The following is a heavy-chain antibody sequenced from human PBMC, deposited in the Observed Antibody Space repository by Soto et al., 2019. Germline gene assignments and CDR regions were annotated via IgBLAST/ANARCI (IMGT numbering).Heavy chain of an antibody. D-gene: IGHD1-26*01. CDR2: IYWNDDK. Sequence: QGSLKESGPTLAKPTQTLTLTCTFSGFSLTTSGVGVGWIRQPPGKALEWLSLIYWNDDKRYSPSLKSRLAIVKDTSITQVVFTMTNMDPMDTATYYCVRWAKGAFDVWGQGTMVPVSS. V-gene: IGHV2-5*01. CDR1: GFSLTTSGVG. CDR3: VRWAKGAFDV. J-gene: IGHJ3*01.